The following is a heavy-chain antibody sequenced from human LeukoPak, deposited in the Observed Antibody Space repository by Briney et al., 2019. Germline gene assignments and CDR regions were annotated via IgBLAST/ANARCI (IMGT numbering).Heavy chain of an antibody. Sequence: ASVKVSCKASGGTFSSYAISWVRQAPGQGLEWMGGIIPIFGTANYAQKFQGRVTITADESTSTAYMELSSLRSEDTAAYYCARDPDPESYSSGWFGVSGMDVWGKGTTVTVSS. D-gene: IGHD6-19*01. CDR2: IIPIFGTA. V-gene: IGHV1-69*01. J-gene: IGHJ6*04. CDR1: GGTFSSYA. CDR3: ARDPDPESYSSGWFGVSGMDV.